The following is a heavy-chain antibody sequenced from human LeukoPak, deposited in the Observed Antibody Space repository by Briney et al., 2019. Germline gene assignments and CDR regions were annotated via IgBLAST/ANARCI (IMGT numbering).Heavy chain of an antibody. D-gene: IGHD3-22*01. CDR1: GGSISSYY. CDR2: IYTSGST. J-gene: IGHJ4*02. V-gene: IGHV4-4*07. CDR3: ARRRSYYYDSSGYYPDTTFDY. Sequence: SETLSLTCTVSGGSISSYYWSWIRQPAGKGLEWIGRIYTSGSTNYNPSLKSRVTMSVDTSKNQFSLKLSSVTAADTAVYYCARRRSYYYDSSGYYPDTTFDYWGQGTLVTVSS.